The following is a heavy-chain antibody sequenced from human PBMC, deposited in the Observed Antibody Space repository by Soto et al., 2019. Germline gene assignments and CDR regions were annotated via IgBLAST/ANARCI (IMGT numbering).Heavy chain of an antibody. CDR1: GFTFSSYG. J-gene: IGHJ4*02. CDR2: IWYDGSNK. Sequence: QVQLVESGGGVVQPGRSLRLSCAASGFTFSSYGMHWVRQAPGKGLEWVAVIWYDGSNKYYADSVKGRFTISRDNSKNTLYLQMNSLRAEDTAVYYCARDRAAAAAGIDYWGQGTLVTVSS. V-gene: IGHV3-33*01. D-gene: IGHD6-13*01. CDR3: ARDRAAAAAGIDY.